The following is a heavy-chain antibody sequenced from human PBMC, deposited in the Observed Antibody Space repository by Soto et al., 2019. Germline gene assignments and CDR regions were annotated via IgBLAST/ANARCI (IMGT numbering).Heavy chain of an antibody. CDR3: AREEARVSYDYVCGSYLDY. Sequence: QVQLVESGGGVVQPGRSLRLSCAASGFTFSSYAMHWVRQAPGKGLEWVAVMSYDGSNKYYADSVKGRFTIYRDNSKNTLYMQMNSLRAEETAVYYCAREEARVSYDYVCGSYLDYWGQGPLVTVSS. V-gene: IGHV3-30-3*01. J-gene: IGHJ4*02. D-gene: IGHD3-16*02. CDR1: GFTFSSYA. CDR2: MSYDGSNK.